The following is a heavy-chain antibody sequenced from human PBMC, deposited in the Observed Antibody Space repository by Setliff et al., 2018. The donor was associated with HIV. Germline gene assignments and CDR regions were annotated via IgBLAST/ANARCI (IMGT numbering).Heavy chain of an antibody. J-gene: IGHJ3*02. D-gene: IGHD1-26*01. CDR1: GGSISGHY. V-gene: IGHV4-59*11. Sequence: SETLSLTCTVSGGSISGHYWSWIRQPPGKGLEWIGSVHYSGATNPNPSLRSRLTMLIDTSEDYFSLNLGSVTAADTAVYYCARLDDSGSYYENAFDIWGQGAMVTVSS. CDR2: VHYSGAT. CDR3: ARLDDSGSYYENAFDI.